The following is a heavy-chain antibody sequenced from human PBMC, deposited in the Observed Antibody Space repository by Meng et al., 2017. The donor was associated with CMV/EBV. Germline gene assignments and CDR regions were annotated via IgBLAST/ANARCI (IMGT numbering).Heavy chain of an antibody. CDR1: GFTFRSYA. Sequence: SCAASGFTFRSYAMHWVRQAPGKGLEWVAVISYDGSNKYYADSVKGRFTISRDNSKNTLYLQMNSLRAEDTAVYYCARERGATGFDYWGQGTLVTVSS. CDR2: ISYDGSNK. D-gene: IGHD1-26*01. V-gene: IGHV3-30-3*01. J-gene: IGHJ4*02. CDR3: ARERGATGFDY.